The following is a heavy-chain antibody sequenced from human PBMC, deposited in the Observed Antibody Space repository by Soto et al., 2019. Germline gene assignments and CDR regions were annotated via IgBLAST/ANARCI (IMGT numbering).Heavy chain of an antibody. V-gene: IGHV1-69*01. CDR1: GGTFSSYA. CDR3: AEGHGVTMVRGVTGAFDI. CDR2: IIPIFGTA. J-gene: IGHJ3*02. D-gene: IGHD3-10*01. Sequence: QVQLVQSGAEVKKPGSSVTVSCKASGGTFSSYAISWVRQAPGQGLEWMGGIIPIFGTANYAQKFQGRVTITADESTSTAYMELSSLRSEDTAVYYCAEGHGVTMVRGVTGAFDIWGQGTMVTVSS.